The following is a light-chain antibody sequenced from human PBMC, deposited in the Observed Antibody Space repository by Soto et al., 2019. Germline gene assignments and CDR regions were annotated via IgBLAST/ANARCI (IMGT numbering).Light chain of an antibody. CDR1: SSDVGNYNL. Sequence: QSALSQPASVSGSRGQSITISCTGTSSDVGNYNLVSWYQQYPGKAPKLMIFEDTKRPSGVSHRFSGSKSGNTASLTIARLQPEDAADYYCCSYAGSSTMTFGGGTKVTVL. V-gene: IGLV2-23*01. J-gene: IGLJ2*01. CDR2: EDT. CDR3: CSYAGSSTMT.